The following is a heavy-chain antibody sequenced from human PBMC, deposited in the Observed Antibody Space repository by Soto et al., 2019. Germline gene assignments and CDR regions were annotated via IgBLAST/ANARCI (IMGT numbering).Heavy chain of an antibody. V-gene: IGHV4-30-4*01. CDR2: IYYSGST. Sequence: KTXETLSLTCTVAGCSISSGDYYWSWIRQPPGKGLEWIGYIYYSGSTYYNPSLKSRVTISVDTSKNQFSLKLSSVTAADTAVYYCAREGVGVTGYYYYGMDVWGQGTTVTVSS. CDR3: AREGVGVTGYYYYGMDV. D-gene: IGHD1-26*01. J-gene: IGHJ6*02. CDR1: GCSISSGDYY.